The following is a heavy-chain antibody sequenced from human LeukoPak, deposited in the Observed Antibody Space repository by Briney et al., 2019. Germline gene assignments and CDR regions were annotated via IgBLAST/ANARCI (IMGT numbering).Heavy chain of an antibody. CDR2: ISGSGGST. Sequence: GGSLRLSCAAAGFSFRTYGMHWVRKAPGKALEWVSAISGSGGSTYYADSVRGRFTISRDYSKDTLFLQMNSLRAEDTALYYCAKAHVPTMIRGVVSSDWGQGTLVTVSS. CDR1: GFSFRTYG. J-gene: IGHJ4*02. V-gene: IGHV3-23*01. CDR3: AKAHVPTMIRGVVSSD. D-gene: IGHD3-10*01.